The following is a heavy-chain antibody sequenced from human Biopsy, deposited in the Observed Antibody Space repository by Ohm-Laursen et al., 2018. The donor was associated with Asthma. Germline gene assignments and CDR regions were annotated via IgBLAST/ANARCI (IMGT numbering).Heavy chain of an antibody. CDR3: ARFIDGTFFVDY. D-gene: IGHD1-7*01. CDR1: GYTFSDSW. Sequence: ESLRISCNAPGYTFSDSWIGWVRQMPGKGLEWMGIIFAANSETKYSPSFQGQVTISADMSISTAFLQWSSLKASDTAIYYCARFIDGTFFVDYWGQGTLVTVSS. J-gene: IGHJ4*02. CDR2: IFAANSET. V-gene: IGHV5-51*01.